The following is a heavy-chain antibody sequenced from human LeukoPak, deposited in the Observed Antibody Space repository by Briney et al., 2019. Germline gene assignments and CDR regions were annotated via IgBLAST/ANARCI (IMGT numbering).Heavy chain of an antibody. Sequence: VASVKVSCKASGGTFSSYAISWVRQAPGQGLEWMGGIIPIFGTANYAQKFQGRVTITADESTSTAYMELSSLRSEDTAVYYCARGTAFGFRSTVTPKTPYYYMDVWGKGTTVTVSS. CDR1: GGTFSSYA. CDR2: IIPIFGTA. D-gene: IGHD4-11*01. J-gene: IGHJ6*03. CDR3: ARGTAFGFRSTVTPKTPYYYMDV. V-gene: IGHV1-69*01.